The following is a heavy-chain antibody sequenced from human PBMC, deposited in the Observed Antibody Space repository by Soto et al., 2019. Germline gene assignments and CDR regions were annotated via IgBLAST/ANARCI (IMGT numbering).Heavy chain of an antibody. Sequence: ASVKVSCKASGYTFSAYGIHWLRQAPGQRLEWMGWTNAGNGNTKYSQKFQGRVTITRDTSASTAYMELSSLRSEDTAVYYCARDADIVVVPAALDAFDIWGQGTMVTVSS. CDR1: GYTFSAYG. J-gene: IGHJ3*02. CDR2: TNAGNGNT. CDR3: ARDADIVVVPAALDAFDI. V-gene: IGHV1-3*01. D-gene: IGHD2-2*01.